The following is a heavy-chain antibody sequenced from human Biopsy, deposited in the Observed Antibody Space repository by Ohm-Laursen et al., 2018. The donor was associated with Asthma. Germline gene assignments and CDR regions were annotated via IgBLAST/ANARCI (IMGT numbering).Heavy chain of an antibody. Sequence: SLRLSCAASGFTFGDYWMSWVRQVPGKGLEWVANIKHDGTERNHVDSLKGRFTISRDNAKNSLYLQMNSLRAEDTAVYYCARTFHFWSPYHAEHYRLWGQGTLATVSS. CDR3: ARTFHFWSPYHAEHYRL. CDR2: IKHDGTER. J-gene: IGHJ1*01. CDR1: GFTFGDYW. D-gene: IGHD3-3*02. V-gene: IGHV3-7*01.